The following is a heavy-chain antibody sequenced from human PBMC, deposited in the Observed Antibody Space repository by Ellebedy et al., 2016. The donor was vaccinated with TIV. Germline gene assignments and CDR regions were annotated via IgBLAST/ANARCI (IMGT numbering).Heavy chain of an antibody. D-gene: IGHD3-22*01. CDR3: AKGRGGGSDSSAPRYYFDY. CDR1: GFTFNSYA. CDR2: ISNTGSRQ. J-gene: IGHJ4*02. V-gene: IGHV3-23*01. Sequence: GESLKISCAASGFTFNSYAMSWVRQAPGKGLEWVSTISNTGSRQYYADSVEGRFIISRDNSKRTLYLQMNSLRSGDTAVYYCAKGRGGGSDSSAPRYYFDYWGLGTLVTVSS.